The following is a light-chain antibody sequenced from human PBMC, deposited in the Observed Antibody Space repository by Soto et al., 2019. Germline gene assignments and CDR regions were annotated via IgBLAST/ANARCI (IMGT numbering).Light chain of an antibody. V-gene: IGKV3-20*01. CDR3: QQYGSSPFT. CDR1: QSVSSGY. J-gene: IGKJ3*01. CDR2: GAS. Sequence: EIVLTQSPGTLSVSPGERATLSCRASQSVSSGYLAWYQQKPGQAPRLLIYGASSRATGIPDRFSGSGSGTDFTLTISRLEPEDCAEYYCQQYGSSPFTFGPGTKVDIK.